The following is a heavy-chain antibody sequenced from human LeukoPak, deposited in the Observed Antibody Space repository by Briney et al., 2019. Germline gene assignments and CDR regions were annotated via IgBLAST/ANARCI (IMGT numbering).Heavy chain of an antibody. D-gene: IGHD3-22*01. V-gene: IGHV4-59*08. CDR1: GGSVSSYY. CDR2: IYFSGST. J-gene: IGHJ4*02. CDR3: ARGGYSSGYYYFDY. Sequence: PSETLSLTCTVSGGSVSSYYWSWIRQFPGKGLEWIGYIYFSGSTSYNPSLESRVTISLDTSQNRFSLKLSSVTAADTAVYYCARGGYSSGYYYFDYWGQGTLVTVSS.